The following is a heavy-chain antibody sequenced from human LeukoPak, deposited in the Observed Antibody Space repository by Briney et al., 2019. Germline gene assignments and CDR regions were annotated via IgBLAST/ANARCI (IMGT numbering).Heavy chain of an antibody. CDR2: ISPNGVIT. Sequence: PGGSLRLSCAASGFTFSSYGMHWVRQAPGKGLEWVSGISPNGVITYYADSVKGRFTISRDNSKNTLYLQMKSLKVEDTSVYYCARVEATYYYGSATPYSPYWGQGSLVTVSS. V-gene: IGHV3-NL1*01. CDR3: ARVEATYYYGSATPYSPY. J-gene: IGHJ4*02. CDR1: GFTFSSYG. D-gene: IGHD3-10*01.